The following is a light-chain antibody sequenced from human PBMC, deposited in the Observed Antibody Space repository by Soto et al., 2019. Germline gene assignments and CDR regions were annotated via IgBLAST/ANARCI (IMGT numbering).Light chain of an antibody. V-gene: IGKV1-39*01. Sequence: DIQMTQSPSSLSASVGDKVSITCRATQSVSNNLNWYQQKPGKAPKLLISAASNLQSGVPSRFSGSGSGTEFTLTISSLQIEDFATYSCQQSYSSPWTFGQGTKIEIK. CDR3: QQSYSSPWT. CDR2: AAS. J-gene: IGKJ1*01. CDR1: QSVSNN.